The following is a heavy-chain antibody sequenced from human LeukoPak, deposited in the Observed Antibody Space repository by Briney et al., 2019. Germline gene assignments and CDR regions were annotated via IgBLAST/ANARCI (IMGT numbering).Heavy chain of an antibody. CDR2: ISYDGSNK. D-gene: IGHD3-22*01. V-gene: IGHV3-30*04. J-gene: IGHJ6*03. CDR3: ATARPYYYDSSGYYLYYYYYYMDV. Sequence: GRSLRLSCAASGFTFSSYAMHWVRQAPGKGLEWVAVISYDGSNKYYADSVKGRFTISRDNAKNSLYLQMNSLRAEDTAVYYCATARPYYYDSSGYYLYYYYYYMDVWGKGTTVTVSS. CDR1: GFTFSSYA.